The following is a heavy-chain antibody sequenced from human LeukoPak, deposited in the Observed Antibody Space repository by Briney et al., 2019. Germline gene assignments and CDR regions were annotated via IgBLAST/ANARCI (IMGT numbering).Heavy chain of an antibody. CDR2: VDPEDGET. J-gene: IGHJ4*02. CDR3: AIYPPRYDSSGYFSGGMNY. Sequence: ASVKVSCKVSGYTFTDYYMHWVQQAHGKGLEWMGLVDPEDGETIYAEKFQGRVTITADTSTDTAYMELSSLRSEDTAVYYCAIYPPRYDSSGYFSGGMNYWGQGTLVTVSS. D-gene: IGHD3-22*01. CDR1: GYTFTDYY. V-gene: IGHV1-69-2*01.